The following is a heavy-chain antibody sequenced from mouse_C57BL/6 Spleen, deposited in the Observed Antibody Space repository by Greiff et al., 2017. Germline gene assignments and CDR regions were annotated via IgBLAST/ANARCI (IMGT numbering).Heavy chain of an antibody. CDR1: GYTFTSYW. V-gene: IGHV1-50*01. CDR2: IDPSDSYT. D-gene: IGHD1-1*01. Sequence: QVQLKQPGAELVKPGASVKLSCKASGYTFTSYWMQWVKQRPGQGLEWIGEIDPSDSYTNYNQKFKGKATLTVDTSSSTAYMQLSSLTSEDSAVYYCARPSYGSNFDYWGQGTTLTVSS. J-gene: IGHJ2*01. CDR3: ARPSYGSNFDY.